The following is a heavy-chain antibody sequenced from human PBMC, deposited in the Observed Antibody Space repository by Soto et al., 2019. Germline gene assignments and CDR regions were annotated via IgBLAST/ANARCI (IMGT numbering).Heavy chain of an antibody. D-gene: IGHD3-22*01. CDR3: ARDYYDSTAFDY. CDR1: GFTFGSYA. CDR2: ISYDASNK. J-gene: IGHJ4*02. V-gene: IGHV3-30-3*01. Sequence: GGSLRLSCAASGFTFGSYAMHWVRQAPGQGLEWVTVISYDASNKYYADSVKGRFTISRDNSKNTLYLQMNSLRAEDTAVYYCARDYYDSTAFDYWGQGTLVTVSS.